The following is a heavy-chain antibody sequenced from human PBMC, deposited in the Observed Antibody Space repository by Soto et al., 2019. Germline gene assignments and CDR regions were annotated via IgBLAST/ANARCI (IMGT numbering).Heavy chain of an antibody. J-gene: IGHJ4*02. V-gene: IGHV2-5*02. CDR3: AYRVLRTVFGLVTTTAIYFDF. CDR2: IYWDDDK. D-gene: IGHD3-3*01. Sequence: QITLNESGPTVVRPTETLTLTCRFSGFSLTTSGVGVGWVRQSPGKAPEWLALIYWDDDKRYSESLKSRLTITKDTSKKQVVLTVANLDPTDTATYYCAYRVLRTVFGLVTTTAIYFDFWGQGTPVAVSS. CDR1: GFSLTTSGVG.